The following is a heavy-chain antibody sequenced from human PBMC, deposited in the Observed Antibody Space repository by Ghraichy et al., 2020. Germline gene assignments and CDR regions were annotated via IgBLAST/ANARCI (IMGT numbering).Heavy chain of an antibody. CDR3: AKAQGSSYNYVTKDV. Sequence: LSLTCAASGFTFSNYAMIWVRRAPGKGLEWFSSISGSGVYTYYADSVKGRFTISRDNSKNTLFLQMNSLRAEDTAVYHCAKAQGSSYNYVTKDVWGQGTTVTVSS. D-gene: IGHD3-10*02. J-gene: IGHJ6*02. CDR2: ISGSGVYT. CDR1: GFTFSNYA. V-gene: IGHV3-23*01.